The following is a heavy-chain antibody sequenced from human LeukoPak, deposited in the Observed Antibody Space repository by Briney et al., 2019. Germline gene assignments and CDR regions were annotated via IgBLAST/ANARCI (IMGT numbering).Heavy chain of an antibody. CDR2: INLSGGST. Sequence: GASVKVPCKASGYTFSSYYMHWVRQAPGQGLEWMGLINLSGGSTSYAQRFQGRVTMTRDTSTSTVYMELSSLRSEDTAVYYCARDSGSGYDNWGQGTLVTVSS. CDR3: ARDSGSGYDN. D-gene: IGHD5-12*01. J-gene: IGHJ4*02. V-gene: IGHV1-46*01. CDR1: GYTFSSYY.